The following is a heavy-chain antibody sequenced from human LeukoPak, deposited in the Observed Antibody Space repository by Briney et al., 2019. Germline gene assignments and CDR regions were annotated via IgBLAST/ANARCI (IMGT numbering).Heavy chain of an antibody. V-gene: IGHV1-69*04. D-gene: IGHD2-2*02. CDR3: ARDFPLEYCSSTSCYNP. CDR1: RGSFSSYA. Sequence: ASVKVSCKASRGSFSSYAISWVRQAPGQGLEWMGRIIPILGIANYAQKFQGRVTITADKSTSTAYMELSSLRSEDTAVYYCARDFPLEYCSSTSCYNPWGQGTLVTVSS. J-gene: IGHJ5*02. CDR2: IIPILGIA.